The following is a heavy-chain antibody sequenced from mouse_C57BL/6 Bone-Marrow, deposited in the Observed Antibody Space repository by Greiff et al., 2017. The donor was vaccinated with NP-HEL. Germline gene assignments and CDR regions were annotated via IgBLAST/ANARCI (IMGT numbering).Heavy chain of an antibody. CDR3: ARRYYGSSPFYYFDY. CDR2: INPNNGGT. J-gene: IGHJ2*01. CDR1: GYTFTDYN. D-gene: IGHD1-1*01. V-gene: IGHV1-22*01. Sequence: VQLQQSGPELVKPGASVKMSCKASGYTFTDYNMHWVKQSHGKSLEWIGYINPNNGGTSYNQKFKGKATLTVNKSSSTAYMELRSLTSEESAVYYCARRYYGSSPFYYFDYWGQGTTLTVSS.